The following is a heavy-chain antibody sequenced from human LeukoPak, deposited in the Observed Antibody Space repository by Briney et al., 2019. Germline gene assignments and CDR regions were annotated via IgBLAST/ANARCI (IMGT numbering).Heavy chain of an antibody. Sequence: GGALRLSCAASGFTFSNYGMHWVRQAPGRGLEWVAVIWYDGSNKYYADSVRGRFTISRDNSKNTLYLQMNSLRAEDTAVYYCARDRAYGYGDYAFDYWGQGTLVTVSS. CDR2: IWYDGSNK. CDR1: GFTFSNYG. J-gene: IGHJ4*02. V-gene: IGHV3-33*01. CDR3: ARDRAYGYGDYAFDY. D-gene: IGHD4-17*01.